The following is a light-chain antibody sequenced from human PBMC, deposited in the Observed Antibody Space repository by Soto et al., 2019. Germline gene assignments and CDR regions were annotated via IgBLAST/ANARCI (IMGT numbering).Light chain of an antibody. V-gene: IGKV1-33*01. J-gene: IGKJ5*01. CDR2: DAS. CDR1: QDINKF. Sequence: DIQMTQYTSSLSASVGDTVTITCQASQDINKFLNWYQQKPGKAPKLLIYDASNLETGVPSRFSGSGSGTDFTFTISSLQPEDIATYYCQQYDNLLPITFGQGTRLEIK. CDR3: QQYDNLLPIT.